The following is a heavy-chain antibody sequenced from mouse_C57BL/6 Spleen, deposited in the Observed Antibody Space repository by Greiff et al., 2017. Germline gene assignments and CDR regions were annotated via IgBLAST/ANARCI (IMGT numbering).Heavy chain of an antibody. Sequence: VQLQQPGAELVKPGASVKMSCKASGYTFTSYWITWVKQRPGQGLEWIGDIYPGSGSTNYNEQFQRKATLTVDTSSSTAYMKLSSLTSEDSAVYYCARLDDSSYFWYFDVWGTGTTVTVSS. D-gene: IGHD1-1*01. J-gene: IGHJ1*03. CDR3: ARLDDSSYFWYFDV. V-gene: IGHV1-55*01. CDR1: GYTFTSYW. CDR2: IYPGSGST.